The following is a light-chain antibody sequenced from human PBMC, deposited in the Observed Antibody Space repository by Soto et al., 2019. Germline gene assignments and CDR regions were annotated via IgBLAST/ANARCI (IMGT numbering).Light chain of an antibody. CDR2: KTS. CDR3: QQYSSYARYT. CDR1: QSISSW. Sequence: DIQMTQSPSALSASVGDRVTITCRASQSISSWLAWYQQKPGQAPELLIYKTSNLQSGVPSRFSGSGSGTEFTLTISSLQPDDFATYYCQQYSSYARYTFGQGTKLEIK. J-gene: IGKJ2*01. V-gene: IGKV1-5*03.